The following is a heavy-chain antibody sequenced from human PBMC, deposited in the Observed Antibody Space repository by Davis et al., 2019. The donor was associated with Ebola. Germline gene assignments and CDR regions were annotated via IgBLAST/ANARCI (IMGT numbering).Heavy chain of an antibody. J-gene: IGHJ4*02. CDR2: ISGSGDST. V-gene: IGHV3-23*01. Sequence: GESLKISCAASGFTFSTYTMSWVRQAPGKGLEWVSTISGSGDSTYFADSVKGRFTISRDNSKNTLYLHMNSLRADDTAVYYCAKGGGGSHLDYWGQGTLVTVSS. D-gene: IGHD5-12*01. CDR1: GFTFSTYT. CDR3: AKGGGGSHLDY.